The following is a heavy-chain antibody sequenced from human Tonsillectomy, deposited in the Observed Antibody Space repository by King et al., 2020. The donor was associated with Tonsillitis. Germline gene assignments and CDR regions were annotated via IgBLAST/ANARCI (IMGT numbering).Heavy chain of an antibody. Sequence: MQLQESGPGLVKPSETLPLTCTVSGGSISSSSYYWGWIRQPPGKGLEWIGSIYYSGSTYYNPSLKSRVTISVDTSKNQFSLKLSSVTAADTAVYYCARPQDYYDSGGYADNWFDPWGQGTLVTVSS. CDR2: IYYSGST. CDR3: ARPQDYYDSGGYADNWFDP. D-gene: IGHD3-22*01. V-gene: IGHV4-39*01. J-gene: IGHJ5*02. CDR1: GGSISSSSYY.